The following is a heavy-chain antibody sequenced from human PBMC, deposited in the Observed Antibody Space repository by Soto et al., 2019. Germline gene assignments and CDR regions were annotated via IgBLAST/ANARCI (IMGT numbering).Heavy chain of an antibody. D-gene: IGHD1-7*01. V-gene: IGHV4-61*01. CDR2: IYYSGST. J-gene: IGHJ4*02. Sequence: SETLSLTCTVSGGSVSSGSYYWSWIRQPPGKGLEWIGYIYYSGSTNYNPSLKSRVTISVDTSKNQFSLKLSSVTAADTAVYYCARDLQGRTSSRFDYWGQGTLVTVSS. CDR1: GGSVSSGSYY. CDR3: ARDLQGRTSSRFDY.